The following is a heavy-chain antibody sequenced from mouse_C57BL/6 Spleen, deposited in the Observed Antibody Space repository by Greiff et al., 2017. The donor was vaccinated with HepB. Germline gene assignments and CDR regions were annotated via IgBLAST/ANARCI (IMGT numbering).Heavy chain of an antibody. D-gene: IGHD2-5*01. Sequence: VQLQQPGAELVKPGASVKLSCKASGYTFTSYWMHWVKQRPGQGLEWIGMIHPNSGSTNYNEKFKSKATLTVDKSSSTAYMQLSSLTSEDSAVYYCERVYSNYESWFAYWGQGTLVTVSA. J-gene: IGHJ3*01. V-gene: IGHV1-64*01. CDR2: IHPNSGST. CDR3: ERVYSNYESWFAY. CDR1: GYTFTSYW.